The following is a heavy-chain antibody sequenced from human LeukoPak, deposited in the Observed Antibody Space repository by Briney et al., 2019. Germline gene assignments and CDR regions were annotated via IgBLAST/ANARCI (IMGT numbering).Heavy chain of an antibody. V-gene: IGHV1-69*06. Sequence: SVKVSCKASGGTFSSYAISWVRQAPGQGLEWMGGIIPIFGTANYAQKFQGRVTITADKSTSTAYMELSSLRSEDTAVYYCARGYSSSYYYYYYMDVWGKGTTVTVSS. CDR1: GGTFSSYA. D-gene: IGHD6-13*01. CDR3: ARGYSSSYYYYYYMDV. CDR2: IIPIFGTA. J-gene: IGHJ6*03.